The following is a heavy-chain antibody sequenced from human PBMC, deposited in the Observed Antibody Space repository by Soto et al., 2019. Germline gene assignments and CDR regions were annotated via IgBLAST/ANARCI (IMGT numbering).Heavy chain of an antibody. D-gene: IGHD2-2*01. CDR2: IYHSGST. Sequence: SETLSLTCAFSVVSISSSNWWSWVREPPGKGLEWIGEIYHSGSTNYNPSLKSRVTISVDKSKNQFSLKLSSVTAADTAVYYCARIMTAPPQILVVTADENWFEPWGQGTLVTVS. J-gene: IGHJ5*02. CDR1: VVSISSSNW. V-gene: IGHV4-4*02. CDR3: ARIMTAPPQILVVTADENWFEP.